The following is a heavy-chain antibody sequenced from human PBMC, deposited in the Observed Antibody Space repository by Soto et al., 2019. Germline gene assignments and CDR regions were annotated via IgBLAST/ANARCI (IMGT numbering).Heavy chain of an antibody. J-gene: IGHJ6*02. Sequence: SETLSLTCTVSGGSISTFYWNWIRQPPGKGLEWIGYIYYTGSTYYNPSLKSRVSISVGTSKNHFSLNLNSMTTADTALYYCARGLSNGVIDVWGQGTTVTVSS. V-gene: IGHV4-59*01. CDR1: GGSISTFY. CDR3: ARGLSNGVIDV. D-gene: IGHD2-8*01. CDR2: IYYTGST.